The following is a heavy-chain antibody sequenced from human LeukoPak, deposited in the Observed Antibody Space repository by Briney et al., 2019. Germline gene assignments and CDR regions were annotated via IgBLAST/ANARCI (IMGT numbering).Heavy chain of an antibody. CDR3: ARSVAGNFDY. CDR2: IYHSGST. V-gene: IGHV4-38-2*01. J-gene: IGHJ4*01. Sequence: ETLSLTCAVSGNSISSTYYWGWIRQPPGKGLEWIGNIYHSGSTYYNPSLKSRVTISIDTSKNQFSLKLNSVTAADTAVYYCARSVAGNFDYWGHGTLVTVSS. CDR1: GNSISSTYY. D-gene: IGHD6-19*01.